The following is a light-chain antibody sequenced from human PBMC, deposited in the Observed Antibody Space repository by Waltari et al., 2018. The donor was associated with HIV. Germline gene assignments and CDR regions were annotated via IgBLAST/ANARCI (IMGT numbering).Light chain of an antibody. Sequence: SVLTQPPSASGTPGQSVTISCSGSSSNIGSDTVNWSQHLPGTAPNLLIYRNNERPSGVPDRFSGSQSGTSASLAISGLQAEDEADYYCAAGDDTLNGPVFGGGTKLTVL. CDR2: RNN. V-gene: IGLV1-44*01. CDR1: SSNIGSDT. CDR3: AAGDDTLNGPV. J-gene: IGLJ3*02.